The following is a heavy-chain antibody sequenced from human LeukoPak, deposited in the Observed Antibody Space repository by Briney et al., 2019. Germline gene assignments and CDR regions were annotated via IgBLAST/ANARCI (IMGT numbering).Heavy chain of an antibody. J-gene: IGHJ6*04. CDR1: GFTFSTYW. CDR3: ARVLGSGYFYGMDV. CDR2: VKQDGREK. Sequence: AGGSLRLSCAASGFTFSTYWMSWVRQAPGQELEWVANVKQDGREKYYVDSVKGRFTISRDNSKNSLYLQMNSLRAEDTAVYYCARVLGSGYFYGMDVWGKGTTVTVSS. D-gene: IGHD3-10*01. V-gene: IGHV3-7*03.